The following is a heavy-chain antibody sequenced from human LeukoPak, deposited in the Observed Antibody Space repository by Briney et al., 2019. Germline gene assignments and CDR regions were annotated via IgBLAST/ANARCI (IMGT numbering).Heavy chain of an antibody. CDR1: GGSITNTNY. V-gene: IGHV4-4*02. Sequence: PSETLSLTCGVSGGSITNTNYWTWVRQPPGKGLEWIGGVNLQGSTNYNPSLMGRVAISVDTSENHISLQLPSVTAADTAVYYCAREGGPYRPLDYSGQGTLVTVSS. CDR3: AREGGPYRPLDY. J-gene: IGHJ4*02. CDR2: VNLQGST.